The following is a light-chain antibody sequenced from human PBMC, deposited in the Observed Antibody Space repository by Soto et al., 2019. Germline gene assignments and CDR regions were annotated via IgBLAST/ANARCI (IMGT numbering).Light chain of an antibody. CDR2: SNI. Sequence: QYVLTQPPSMSGAPGQRVTISCTGSSSDIGAGYDVHWYQQFPGTAPKLLIYSNINRPSGVPDRFSGSKSGTSASLAITGLQAEDEADYYCQSYDSSLGGSKGVLGGGTQLTVL. J-gene: IGLJ3*02. V-gene: IGLV1-40*01. CDR3: QSYDSSLGGSKGV. CDR1: SSDIGAGYD.